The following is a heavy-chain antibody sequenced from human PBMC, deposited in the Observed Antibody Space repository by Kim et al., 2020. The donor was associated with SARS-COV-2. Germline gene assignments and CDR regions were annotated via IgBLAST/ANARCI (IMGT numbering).Heavy chain of an antibody. J-gene: IGHJ6*02. Sequence: YYADSGKRRFTISRDNSKNSLYLQMNSLRTEDTALYYCAKDRKFVVFGMDVWGQGTSVTVSS. CDR3: AKDRKFVVFGMDV. D-gene: IGHD2-15*01. V-gene: IGHV3-43*01.